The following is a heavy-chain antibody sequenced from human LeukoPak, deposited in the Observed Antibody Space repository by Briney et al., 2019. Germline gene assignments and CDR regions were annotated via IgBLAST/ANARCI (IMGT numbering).Heavy chain of an antibody. CDR3: ARSGGIPDY. V-gene: IGHV3-7*05. Sequence: GGSLRLSCAASGFTFSSYWMSWVRQAPGKGLEWVANINQLGSEKNYVDSVKGRFTISRDNAKNSLYLQMSSLRAEDTAVYYCARSGGIPDYWGQGALVTVSS. D-gene: IGHD2-15*01. J-gene: IGHJ4*02. CDR2: INQLGSEK. CDR1: GFTFSSYW.